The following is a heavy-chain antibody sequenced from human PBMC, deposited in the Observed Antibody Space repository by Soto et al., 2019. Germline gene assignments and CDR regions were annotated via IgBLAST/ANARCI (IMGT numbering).Heavy chain of an antibody. V-gene: IGHV4-61*01. D-gene: IGHD3-10*01. J-gene: IGHJ4*02. CDR3: SYGSSFDY. Sequence: SEALSLTCTVSGASLRSGSYYWSWIRQPPGKGLEWIGYISHSGRTNYDPSLKSRLTMSVDTSQNQFSLQLNSVTAADTAVYYCSYGSSFDYWGQGTLVTVSS. CDR2: ISHSGRT. CDR1: GASLRSGSYY.